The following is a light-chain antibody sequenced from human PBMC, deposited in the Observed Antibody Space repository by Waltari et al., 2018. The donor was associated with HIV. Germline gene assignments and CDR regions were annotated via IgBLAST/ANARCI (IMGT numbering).Light chain of an antibody. CDR2: AAS. J-gene: IGKJ3*01. V-gene: IGKV1-39*01. CDR1: QSISSY. Sequence: DIQMTQSPSSLSASVGDRVTITCRASQSISSYLNWYQQKPGTAPKLLIYAASSLQSGVPSRFSGSGSGTDFTLTISSLQPEDFATYYCQQSYSTRFTFSPGTKVDIK. CDR3: QQSYSTRFT.